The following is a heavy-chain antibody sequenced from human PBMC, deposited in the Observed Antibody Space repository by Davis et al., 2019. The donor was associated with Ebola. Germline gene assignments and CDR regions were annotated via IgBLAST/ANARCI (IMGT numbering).Heavy chain of an antibody. V-gene: IGHV4-39*02. Sequence: MPGGSLRLSCTVSGGSISGSSYFWGWLRQPPGKGLEWIGTIFYSGSTYYNPSLKSRVTISVDTSKNQFSLKLSSVTAADTAVYYCARELDWFDPWGQGTLVTVSS. CDR3: ARELDWFDP. CDR2: IFYSGST. J-gene: IGHJ5*02. CDR1: GGSISGSSYF. D-gene: IGHD2-2*03.